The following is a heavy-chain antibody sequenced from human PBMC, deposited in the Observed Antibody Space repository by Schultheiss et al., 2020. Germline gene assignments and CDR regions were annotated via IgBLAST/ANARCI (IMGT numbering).Heavy chain of an antibody. J-gene: IGHJ4*02. CDR3: ATEYSSNWPFFDY. CDR2: ISYDGSDK. Sequence: GGSLRLSCAASGFTFRSYAMHWVRQAPGKGLEWVAAISYDGSDKYYADSVKGRFTISRDNSKNTLYLQMNSLGAEDTALYYCATEYSSNWPFFDYWGQGTLVTVSA. CDR1: GFTFRSYA. V-gene: IGHV3-30*03. D-gene: IGHD6-13*01.